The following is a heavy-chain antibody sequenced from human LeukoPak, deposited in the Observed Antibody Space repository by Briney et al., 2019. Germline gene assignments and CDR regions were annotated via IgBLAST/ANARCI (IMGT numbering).Heavy chain of an antibody. CDR2: IYSGGST. J-gene: IGHJ4*02. Sequence: GGSLRLSCAASGFTVSSNNMSWVRQAPGKGLEWVSVIYSGGSTYYADSVKGRFTISRDNSKNTLYLQMNSLRAEDTAVYYCAKDHGYYYDSSGYYALGGFDYWGQGTLVTVSS. V-gene: IGHV3-53*01. CDR3: AKDHGYYYDSSGYYALGGFDY. CDR1: GFTVSSNN. D-gene: IGHD3-22*01.